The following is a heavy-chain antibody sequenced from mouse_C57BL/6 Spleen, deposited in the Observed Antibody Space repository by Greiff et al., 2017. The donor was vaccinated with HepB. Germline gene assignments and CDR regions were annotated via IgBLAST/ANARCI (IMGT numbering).Heavy chain of an antibody. CDR2: IYPGSGST. J-gene: IGHJ2*01. D-gene: IGHD2-2*01. Sequence: QVQLQQPGAELVKPGASVKMSCKASGYTFTSYWITWVKRRPGQGLEWIGDIYPGSGSTNYNEKFKSKATLTVDTSSSTAYMQLSSLTSEDSAVYYCARRGDIYYGHGGDYWGQGTTLTVSS. CDR1: GYTFTSYW. V-gene: IGHV1-55*01. CDR3: ARRGDIYYGHGGDY.